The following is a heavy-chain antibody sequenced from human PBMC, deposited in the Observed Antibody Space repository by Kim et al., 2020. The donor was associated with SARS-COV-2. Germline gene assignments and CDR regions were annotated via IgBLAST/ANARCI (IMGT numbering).Heavy chain of an antibody. CDR1: GFTFSNYY. Sequence: GGSLRLSCAASGFTFSNYYMRWIRQTPGKGLEWVSYIGSSGSTTYYPDSVKGRFTISRDNAKNTLYLEMNSLTFEDTAVYYCARGGYCSITTCYTTSNIFDYWGQGTLVTVSS. CDR3: ARGGYCSITTCYTTSNIFDY. D-gene: IGHD2-2*02. CDR2: IGSSGSTT. J-gene: IGHJ4*02. V-gene: IGHV3-11*04.